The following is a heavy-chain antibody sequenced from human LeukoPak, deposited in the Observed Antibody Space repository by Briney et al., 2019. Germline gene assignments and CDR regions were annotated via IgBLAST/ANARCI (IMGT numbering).Heavy chain of an antibody. CDR1: GFTFSSYS. CDR3: ARDYYGLGSLDY. J-gene: IGHJ4*02. Sequence: RSGGSLRLSCAASGFTFSSYSMNWVRQAPGKGLEWVSSISSSSSYIYYADSVKGRFTISRDNAKNSLYLQMNSLRAEDTAVYYCARDYYGLGSLDYWGQGTLVTVSS. D-gene: IGHD3-10*01. V-gene: IGHV3-21*01. CDR2: ISSSSSYI.